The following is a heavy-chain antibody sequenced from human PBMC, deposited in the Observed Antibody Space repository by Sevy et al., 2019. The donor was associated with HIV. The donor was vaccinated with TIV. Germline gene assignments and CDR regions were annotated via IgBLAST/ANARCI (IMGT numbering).Heavy chain of an antibody. CDR3: ARDFRLASGSYRYYYSYYGMDV. CDR2: ISYDGSNK. V-gene: IGHV3-30*03. Sequence: GGSLRLSCAASGFTFSSYGMHWVRQAPGKGLEWVAVISYDGSNKYYTHSLKGRFTMSRENSKNTLYMQMNSLRVEDTAVYYCARDFRLASGSYRYYYSYYGMDVWGQGTTVTVSS. D-gene: IGHD3-10*01. CDR1: GFTFSSYG. J-gene: IGHJ6*02.